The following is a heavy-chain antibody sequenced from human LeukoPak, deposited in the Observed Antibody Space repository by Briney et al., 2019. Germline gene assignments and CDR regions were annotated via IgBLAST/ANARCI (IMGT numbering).Heavy chain of an antibody. V-gene: IGHV1-2*02. CDR3: ARDPLQYSGSSYVDY. Sequence: ASVKVSCKASGYTFTGYYMHWVRQAPGQGLEWMGWINPNSGGTNYAQKFQGRVTMTRDTSISTAYMELSRLRSDDTAVYYCARDPLQYSGSSYVDYWGQGTLVTVSS. CDR2: INPNSGGT. CDR1: GYTFTGYY. J-gene: IGHJ4*02. D-gene: IGHD1-26*01.